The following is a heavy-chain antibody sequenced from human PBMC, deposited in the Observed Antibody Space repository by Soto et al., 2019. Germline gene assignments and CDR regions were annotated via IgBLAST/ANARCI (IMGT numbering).Heavy chain of an antibody. CDR2: ISSSSSTI. D-gene: IGHD4-17*01. CDR1: GFTFSSYS. Sequence: PGGSLRLSCAASGFTFSSYSMNWVRQAPGKGLEWVSYISSSSSTIYYADSVKGRFTISRDNAKNSLYLQMNSLRDEDTAVYYCARDFGYYLYYYYGMDVWRQGTTVTVSS. CDR3: ARDFGYYLYYYYGMDV. V-gene: IGHV3-48*02. J-gene: IGHJ6*02.